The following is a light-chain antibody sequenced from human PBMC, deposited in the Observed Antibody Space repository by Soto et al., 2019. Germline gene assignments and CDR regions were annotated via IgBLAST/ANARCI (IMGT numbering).Light chain of an antibody. J-gene: IGLJ1*01. CDR1: SSNIGSNY. CDR3: AAWDDSLSAYV. V-gene: IGLV1-47*01. Sequence: QSVLTQPPSASGTPGQRVTISCSGSSSNIGSNYVYWYQQLPGTAPKLLIYRNNQRPSGVPDRFSGSKSGTSASLAISGLRSEDEADYYCAAWDDSLSAYVFRTGTKLTVL. CDR2: RNN.